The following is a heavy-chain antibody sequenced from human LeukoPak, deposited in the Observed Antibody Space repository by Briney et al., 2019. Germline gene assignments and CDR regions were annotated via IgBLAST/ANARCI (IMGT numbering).Heavy chain of an antibody. V-gene: IGHV1-2*02. CDR3: ARDLGISGWYAPPLGYFDY. D-gene: IGHD6-19*01. J-gene: IGHJ4*02. CDR1: GYTFTGYC. Sequence: GASVKVPCKASGYTFTGYCMHWVRQAPGQGLEWMGWINPKSGGTNYAQKFQGRVTMTRDTSISTTYMELSRLRSDDTAVYYCARDLGISGWYAPPLGYFDYWGQGTLVTVSS. CDR2: INPKSGGT.